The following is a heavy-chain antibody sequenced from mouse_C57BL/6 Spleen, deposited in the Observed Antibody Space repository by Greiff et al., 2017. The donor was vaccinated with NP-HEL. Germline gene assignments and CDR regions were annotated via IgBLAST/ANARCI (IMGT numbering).Heavy chain of an antibody. Sequence: EVKLVESGGGLVKPGGSLKISCAASGFTFSSYAMSWVRQTPEKSLEWVATISDGGSYTYYPDDVKGRFTISRDNAKNNLYLQMIHLKSGDTAMYYCAIEAITTVDWYFDVWGTGTTVTVAS. D-gene: IGHD1-1*01. CDR3: AIEAITTVDWYFDV. CDR1: GFTFSSYA. CDR2: ISDGGSYT. J-gene: IGHJ1*03. V-gene: IGHV5-4*01.